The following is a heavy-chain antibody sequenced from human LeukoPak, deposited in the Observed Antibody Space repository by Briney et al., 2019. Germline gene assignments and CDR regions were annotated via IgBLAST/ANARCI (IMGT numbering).Heavy chain of an antibody. CDR3: ARELPSVRGGYFDY. V-gene: IGHV3-23*01. CDR2: TSSSDAGT. D-gene: IGHD3-16*01. Sequence: PGGSLRLSCAASGFTLSSYAMSWVRQAPGKGLEWVSATSSSDAGTYYAESVRGRFTISRDNSKNTLYLQMNSLRAEDTAVYYCARELPSVRGGYFDYWGQGTLVTVSS. CDR1: GFTLSSYA. J-gene: IGHJ4*02.